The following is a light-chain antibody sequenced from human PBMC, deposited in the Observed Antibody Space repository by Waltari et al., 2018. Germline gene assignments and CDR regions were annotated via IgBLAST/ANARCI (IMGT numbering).Light chain of an antibody. CDR1: SSDVGGYNY. V-gene: IGLV2-8*01. CDR2: EVT. Sequence: QSALTQPPSASGSPGQSVTISCTGTSSDVGGYNYVSWYQQYPGRAPKLMIYEVTKRPSGFPVRFSGSKSGNTASLTVSGLQADDEADYYCSSYAGSNNYWVFGGGTTLTVL. CDR3: SSYAGSNNYWV. J-gene: IGLJ3*02.